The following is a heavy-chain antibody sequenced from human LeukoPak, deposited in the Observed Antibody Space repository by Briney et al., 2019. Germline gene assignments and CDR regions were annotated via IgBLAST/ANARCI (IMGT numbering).Heavy chain of an antibody. Sequence: PGGPLRLSCAASGFTVSSNYMSWVRQAPGKGLEWVSVIYSGGGTYYADSVKGRFAISRDNSKNTLYLQMNSLRPEDTAVYYCARVGYSSGWFRQWGQGTLVTVSS. CDR2: IYSGGGT. V-gene: IGHV3-66*01. CDR3: ARVGYSSGWFRQ. J-gene: IGHJ4*02. CDR1: GFTVSSNY. D-gene: IGHD6-19*01.